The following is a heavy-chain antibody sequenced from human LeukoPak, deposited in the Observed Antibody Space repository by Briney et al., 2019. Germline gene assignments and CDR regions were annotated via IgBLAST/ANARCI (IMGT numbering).Heavy chain of an antibody. J-gene: IGHJ3*01. CDR1: GFTFRTYW. D-gene: IGHD1-26*01. CDR3: VRWKMELERNAFDF. Sequence: PGGSLRLSCAASGFTFRTYWMSWIRQAPGNEPEWVADINQDGSEEYYLQSVQGRFTVSRDNAQNAVFLQMTYLRADDTAVYYCVRWKMELERNAFDFWGQGTVVTVSS. CDR2: INQDGSEE. V-gene: IGHV3-7*01.